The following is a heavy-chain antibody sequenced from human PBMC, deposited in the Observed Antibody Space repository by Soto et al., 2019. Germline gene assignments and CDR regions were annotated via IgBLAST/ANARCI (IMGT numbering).Heavy chain of an antibody. CDR1: GGSISSSNW. V-gene: IGHV4-4*02. J-gene: IGHJ4*02. Sequence: VQLRQSGPGLVKPSVTLSLTCTVSGGSISSSNWWTLVRQAPGNGLEWIGETYHVGIPSYNPSRKGRSPTPVDISNNQFLLKLNAWEVADTPSYNGATRPPLVLVSVLPSPTWGQGTQVTVSS. D-gene: IGHD3-10*01. CDR3: ATRPPLVLVSVLPSPT. CDR2: TYHVGIP.